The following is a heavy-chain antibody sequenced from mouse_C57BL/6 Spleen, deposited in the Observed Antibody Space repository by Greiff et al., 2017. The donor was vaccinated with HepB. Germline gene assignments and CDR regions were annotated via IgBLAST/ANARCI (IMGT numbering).Heavy chain of an antibody. CDR1: GFSFNTYA. CDR3: VRHESYYYGSPYAMDY. D-gene: IGHD1-1*01. Sequence: EVHLVESGGGLVQPKGSLKLSCAASGFSFNTYAMNWVRQAPGKGLEWVARIRSKSNNYATYYADSVKDRFTISRDDSESMLYLQMNNLKTEDTAMYYCVRHESYYYGSPYAMDYWGQGTSVTVSS. V-gene: IGHV10-1*01. CDR2: IRSKSNNYAT. J-gene: IGHJ4*01.